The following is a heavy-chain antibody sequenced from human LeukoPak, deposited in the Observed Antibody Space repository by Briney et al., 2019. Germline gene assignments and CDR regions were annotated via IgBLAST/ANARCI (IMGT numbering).Heavy chain of an antibody. CDR1: GYTCTNYA. CDR3: ASWVRESPPFGAAHYYYYGMDV. Sequence: GASVKVSCKASGYTCTNYAMHWVRQAPGQRLEWMGWITAGNGNTEYSQKFQGRVTINRDTSASTAYMELSSLRSEDTAVYYCASWVRESPPFGAAHYYYYGMDVWGQGTTVTVSS. CDR2: ITAGNGNT. V-gene: IGHV1-3*01. J-gene: IGHJ6*02. D-gene: IGHD3-10*01.